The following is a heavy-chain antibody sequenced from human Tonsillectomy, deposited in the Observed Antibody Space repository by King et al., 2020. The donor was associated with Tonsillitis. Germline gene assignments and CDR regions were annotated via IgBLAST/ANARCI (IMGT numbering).Heavy chain of an antibody. CDR1: GFTFSSYE. Sequence: VQLVESGGGLVQPGGSLRLSCAASGFTFSSYEMNWVRQAPGKGREWVAYISSSGSTTYYAYSVKGRFTLSRDNAKNSLYLQMNSLRAEDTAVYYCASRRGYYRYFDYWGQGTLVTVSS. CDR3: ASRRGYYRYFDY. V-gene: IGHV3-48*03. D-gene: IGHD3-22*01. J-gene: IGHJ4*02. CDR2: ISSSGSTT.